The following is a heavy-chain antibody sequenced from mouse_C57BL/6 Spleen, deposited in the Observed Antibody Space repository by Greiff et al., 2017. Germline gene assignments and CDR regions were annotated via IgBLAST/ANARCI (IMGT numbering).Heavy chain of an antibody. J-gene: IGHJ2*01. D-gene: IGHD1-1*01. CDR2: INYDGSSP. CDR1: GFTFSDYY. V-gene: IGHV5-16*01. CDR3: ARVSPTTVVDY. Sequence: EVMLVESEGGLVQPGSSMKLSCTASGFTFSDYYMAWVRQVPDKGLEWVANINYDGSSPYYLDSLKSRFIISGDNAKNILYLQMSSLKSEDTATYYCARVSPTTVVDYWGQGTTLTVSS.